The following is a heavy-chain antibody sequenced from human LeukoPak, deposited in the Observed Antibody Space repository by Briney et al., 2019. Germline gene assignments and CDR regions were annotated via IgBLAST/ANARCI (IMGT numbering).Heavy chain of an antibody. CDR1: GFTFSSYG. J-gene: IGHJ4*02. D-gene: IGHD6-13*01. CDR2: IWYDGSNK. CDR3: ASGQQLVPFVY. V-gene: IGHV3-33*01. Sequence: PGRSLRLSCAASGFTFSSYGMHWVRQAPGKGLEWVAVIWYDGSNKYYADSVKGRFTISRDNSKNTLYLQMNSLRAEDTPVYYCASGQQLVPFVYRGQGTLVTVSP.